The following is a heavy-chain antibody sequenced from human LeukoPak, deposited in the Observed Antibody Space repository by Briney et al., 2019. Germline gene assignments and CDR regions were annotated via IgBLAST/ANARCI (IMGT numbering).Heavy chain of an antibody. CDR3: ARDYSSSWSNFYYYYGMDV. J-gene: IGHJ6*02. V-gene: IGHV3-7*01. CDR1: GFTFSSYW. CDR2: IKQDGSEK. D-gene: IGHD6-13*01. Sequence: GGSLRLSCAASGFTFSSYWMSWVRQAPGKGLEWVANIKQDGSEKYYVDSVKGRFTISRDNAKSSLYLQMNSLRAEDTAVYYCARDYSSSWSNFYYYYGMDVWGQGTTVTISS.